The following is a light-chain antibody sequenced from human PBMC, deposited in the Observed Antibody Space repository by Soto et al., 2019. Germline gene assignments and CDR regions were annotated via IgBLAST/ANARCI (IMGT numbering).Light chain of an antibody. CDR1: SSNIGAGYD. CDR2: GNS. J-gene: IGLJ2*01. CDR3: QSYDSSLGVSV. Sequence: QSVLTQPPSVSGAPGQRVTISCTGSSSNIGAGYDVHWYQQLPGTAPKLLIYGNSNRPSGVPDRFSGSKSGTSASLAITGLQAEDEADYYCQSYDSSLGVSVFGGGTKRTVL. V-gene: IGLV1-40*01.